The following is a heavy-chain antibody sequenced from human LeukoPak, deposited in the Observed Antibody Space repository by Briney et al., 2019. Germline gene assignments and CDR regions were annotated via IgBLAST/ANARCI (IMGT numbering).Heavy chain of an antibody. Sequence: GGSLRLSCAASGFIVTANYMSWVRQAPGKGLEWVSVIYSGGTTYYADFVKGRFTISRDNPKNTLYLQMNSLRAEDTAVYYCARGPDYGDYVIDYWGQGTLVTVSS. CDR2: IYSGGTT. CDR1: GFIVTANY. J-gene: IGHJ4*02. D-gene: IGHD4-17*01. V-gene: IGHV3-53*01. CDR3: ARGPDYGDYVIDY.